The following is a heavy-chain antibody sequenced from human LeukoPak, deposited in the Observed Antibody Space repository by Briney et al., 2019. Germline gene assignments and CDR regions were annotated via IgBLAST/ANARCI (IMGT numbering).Heavy chain of an antibody. CDR1: GFTFNNYW. D-gene: IGHD1-1*01. CDR2: INNDGTTK. CDR3: ARAMST. Sequence: PGGSLRLSCAASGFTFNNYWMHWVRQAPGKGLVWVSRINNDGTTKNYADSVKGRFTISRDNARNTLYLQMNSLRAEDTAVYYCARAMSTWGQGTLVTVSS. J-gene: IGHJ4*02. V-gene: IGHV3-74*01.